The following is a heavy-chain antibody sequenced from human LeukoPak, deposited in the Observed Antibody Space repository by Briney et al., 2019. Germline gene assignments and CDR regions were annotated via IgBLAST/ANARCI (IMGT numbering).Heavy chain of an antibody. V-gene: IGHV1-24*01. J-gene: IGHJ4*02. CDR3: ATVVLYSGYYFDY. Sequence: ASVKVSSTVSGYTLTELSMHWVRQAPGKGREWRGGFDPEDGATIYAQKFQGRVTMTEDTSTDTAYMELSSLRSEDTAVYYCATVVLYSGYYFDYWGQGTLVTVSS. CDR1: GYTLTELS. D-gene: IGHD5-12*01. CDR2: FDPEDGAT.